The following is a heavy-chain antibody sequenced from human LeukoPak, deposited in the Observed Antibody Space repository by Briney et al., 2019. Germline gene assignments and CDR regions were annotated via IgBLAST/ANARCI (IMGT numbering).Heavy chain of an antibody. J-gene: IGHJ4*02. D-gene: IGHD3-16*01. CDR1: GFTFDDYA. CDR2: ISWDGGST. V-gene: IGHV3-43D*03. Sequence: GGSLRLSCAASGFTFDDYAMHWVRQAPGKGLEWVSFISWDGGSTYYADSVKGRFTISRDNAKNSLYLQMNSLRAEDTAVYYCATYDYVWTDFDYWGQGTLVTVSS. CDR3: ATYDYVWTDFDY.